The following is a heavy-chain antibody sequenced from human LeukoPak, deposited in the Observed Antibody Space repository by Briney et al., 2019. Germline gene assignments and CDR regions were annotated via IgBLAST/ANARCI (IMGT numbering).Heavy chain of an antibody. CDR3: ARAVDYYNSSGYYWVGDFDY. Sequence: GGSLRLSCAASGFTFSSYWMHWVRQAPGKGLVWVSRINSDGSSTSYADSVKGRFTISRDNAKNTLYLQMNSLRAEDTAVYYCARAVDYYNSSGYYWVGDFDYWGEGTLVTVSS. D-gene: IGHD3-22*01. CDR2: INSDGSST. J-gene: IGHJ4*02. CDR1: GFTFSSYW. V-gene: IGHV3-74*01.